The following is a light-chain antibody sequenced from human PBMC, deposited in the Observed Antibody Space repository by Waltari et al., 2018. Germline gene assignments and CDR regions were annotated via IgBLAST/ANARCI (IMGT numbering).Light chain of an antibody. CDR2: DVT. CDR1: GSDVGDFNS. J-gene: IGLJ3*02. Sequence: QSALTQPRSVSGSPGQSVTISCAGTGSDVGDFNSVSWYQQHPGKAPKLVIFDVTKRPSGVPDRFSGSKSGTSASLTVSGLRAEDEADYYCCSYAGIWVFGGGTKLTVL. CDR3: CSYAGIWV. V-gene: IGLV2-11*01.